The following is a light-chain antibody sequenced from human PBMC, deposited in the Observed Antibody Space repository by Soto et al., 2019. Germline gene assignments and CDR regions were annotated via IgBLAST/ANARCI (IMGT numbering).Light chain of an antibody. Sequence: DIQMTHSASSISASVLDRVTIICQASQDISNYLNWYQQKPGKAPKLLIYTASTLQSGVPSRFSGSGSGTEFTLTITSLQPEDFAAYYCQQLYTYPLTFGGGTKVDIK. J-gene: IGKJ4*01. CDR3: QQLYTYPLT. V-gene: IGKV1-9*01. CDR2: TAS. CDR1: QDISNY.